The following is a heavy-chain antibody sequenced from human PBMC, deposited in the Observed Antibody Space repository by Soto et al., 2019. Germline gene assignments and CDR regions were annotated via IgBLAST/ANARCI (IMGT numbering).Heavy chain of an antibody. Sequence: GGSLRLSCAASGFTVSSNYMSWVRQAPGKGLEWVSVIYSGGSTYYADSVKGRFTISRDNSKNTLYLQMNSLRAEDTAVYYCARAKPYDFWRREYYSGIDVWGQGTTVTVSS. V-gene: IGHV3-53*01. D-gene: IGHD3-3*01. CDR3: ARAKPYDFWRREYYSGIDV. J-gene: IGHJ6*02. CDR2: IYSGGST. CDR1: GFTVSSNY.